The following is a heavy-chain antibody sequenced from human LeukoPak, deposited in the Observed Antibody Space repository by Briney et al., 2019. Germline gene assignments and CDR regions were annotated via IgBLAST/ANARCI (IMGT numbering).Heavy chain of an antibody. V-gene: IGHV1-2*02. CDR2: INPNSGTT. D-gene: IGHD5-18*01. CDR1: GYTFTAYY. J-gene: IGHJ6*02. Sequence: ASEQVSCKASGYTFTAYYMHWVRQAPGQGLEWMAWINPNSGTTNYAQKFRGRVTMTRDTSISTAYMEVSRLRSDDTAVYYCARGGYSYGLGYYHGMDVWGQGTTVTVSS. CDR3: ARGGYSYGLGYYHGMDV.